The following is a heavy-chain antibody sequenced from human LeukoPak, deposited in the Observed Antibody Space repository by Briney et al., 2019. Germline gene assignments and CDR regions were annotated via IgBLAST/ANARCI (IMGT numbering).Heavy chain of an antibody. CDR2: ISYDGPNK. D-gene: IGHD3-9*01. V-gene: IGHV3-30*04. J-gene: IGHJ4*02. Sequence: PGGSLRLSCAASGFTFSSYAMHWVRQAPGKGLEWVAAISYDGPNKYYVDSVKGRFTISRDNSKNTLYLQMNSLRAEDTAVYYCARAPYDILTGYSGYFDYWGQGTLVTVSS. CDR1: GFTFSSYA. CDR3: ARAPYDILTGYSGYFDY.